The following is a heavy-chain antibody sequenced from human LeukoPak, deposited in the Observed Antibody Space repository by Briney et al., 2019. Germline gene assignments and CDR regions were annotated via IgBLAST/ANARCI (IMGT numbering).Heavy chain of an antibody. Sequence: SETLSPTCAVYGGSFSGYHWSWIRQPPGKGLEWMAEINNSGTTNYNPSLRSRVTISIDTSRNQFSLRLSSVTAADTAVYFCASSRVYYESSGWTYGMDVWGQGTTVTVSS. J-gene: IGHJ6*02. CDR2: INNSGTT. CDR3: ASSRVYYESSGWTYGMDV. D-gene: IGHD3-22*01. CDR1: GGSFSGYH. V-gene: IGHV4-34*01.